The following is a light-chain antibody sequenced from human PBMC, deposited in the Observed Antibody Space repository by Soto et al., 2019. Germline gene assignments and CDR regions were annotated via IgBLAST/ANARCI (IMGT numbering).Light chain of an antibody. CDR2: GAS. V-gene: IGKV3-20*01. CDR1: QSVSSSY. J-gene: IGKJ5*01. CDR3: QQYGSSPNT. Sequence: EIVLTQSPGTLSLSPGERATLSCRASQSVSSSYLAWYQQKPGQAPRLLIYGASSRATGIPDRFSGSGSGTDFTLTISRLEPEDFAVENGQQYGSSPNTFGQGTRLEIK.